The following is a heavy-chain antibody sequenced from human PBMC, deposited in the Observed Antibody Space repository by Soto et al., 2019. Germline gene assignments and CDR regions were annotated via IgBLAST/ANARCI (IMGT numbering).Heavy chain of an antibody. CDR2: IYYSGST. CDR3: ARELRGYIFLLWGPRADYYYYYMDV. D-gene: IGHD5-12*01. CDR1: GGSISSYY. V-gene: IGHV4-59*01. J-gene: IGHJ6*03. Sequence: SETLSLTCTVSGGSISSYYWSWIRQPPGKGLEWIGYIYYSGSTNYNPSLKSRVTISVDTSKNQFSLKLSSVTAADTAVYYCARELRGYIFLLWGPRADYYYYYMDVGGKGTTVTVSS.